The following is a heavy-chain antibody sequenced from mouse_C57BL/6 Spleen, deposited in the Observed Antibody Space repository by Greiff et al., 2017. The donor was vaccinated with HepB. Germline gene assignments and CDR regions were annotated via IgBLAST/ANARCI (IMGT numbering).Heavy chain of an antibody. CDR1: GYTFTDYY. J-gene: IGHJ4*01. Sequence: VQLQQSGPVLVKPGASVKMSCKASGYTFTDYYMNWVKQSHGKSLEWIGVINPYNGGTSYNQKFKGKATLTVDKSSSTAYMELNSLTSEDSAVYYCAREALYDYDEEDAMDYWGQGTSVTVSS. CDR2: INPYNGGT. V-gene: IGHV1-19*01. CDR3: AREALYDYDEEDAMDY. D-gene: IGHD2-4*01.